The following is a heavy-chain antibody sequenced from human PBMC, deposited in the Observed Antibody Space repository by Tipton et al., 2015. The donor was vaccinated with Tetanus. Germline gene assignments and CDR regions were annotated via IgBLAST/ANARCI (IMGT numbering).Heavy chain of an antibody. V-gene: IGHV3-74*01. D-gene: IGHD3-22*01. CDR1: GFTFSNYW. CDR3: ASQYDYDSSGYGH. CDR2: ISGDGTRT. J-gene: IGHJ4*02. Sequence: SLRLSCVGSGFTFSNYWMHWVRQAPGKGLQWVSRISGDGTRTTNADAVKGRFTISRDKAKNTLYLQMNSLRVEDTAVYYCASQYDYDSSGYGHWGQGTLVSVSS.